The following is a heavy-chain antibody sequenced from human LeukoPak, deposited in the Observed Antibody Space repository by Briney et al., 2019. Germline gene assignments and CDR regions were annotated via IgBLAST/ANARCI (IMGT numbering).Heavy chain of an antibody. CDR1: GFTFSSYA. CDR2: ISGSGGST. CDR3: AKNGLRFLEWLSPDYYYYYMDV. D-gene: IGHD3-3*01. J-gene: IGHJ6*03. V-gene: IGHV3-23*01. Sequence: GGSLRLSCAASGFTFSSYAMSWVRQAPGKGLEWVLAISGSGGSTYYADSVKGRFTISRDNSKNTLYLQMNSLRAEDTAVYYCAKNGLRFLEWLSPDYYYYYMDVWGKGTTVTVSS.